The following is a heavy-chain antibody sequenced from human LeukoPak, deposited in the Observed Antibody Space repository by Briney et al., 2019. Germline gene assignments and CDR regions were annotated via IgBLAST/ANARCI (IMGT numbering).Heavy chain of an antibody. Sequence: GASLSLSCAASGFTISSYYWRWFQQPPGKGLVWVSRINYDGRSTTYADSVKGRFTISREDAKNTVYLQMNSLREEDTAVYYCARVQSEIMKWIQLWPYYFDYWGQATLVTVSS. J-gene: IGHJ4*02. CDR3: ARVQSEIMKWIQLWPYYFDY. V-gene: IGHV3-74*01. D-gene: IGHD5-18*01. CDR1: GFTISSYY. CDR2: INYDGRST.